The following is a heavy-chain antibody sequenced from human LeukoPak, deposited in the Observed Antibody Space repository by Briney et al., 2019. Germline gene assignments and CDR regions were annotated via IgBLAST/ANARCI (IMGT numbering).Heavy chain of an antibody. Sequence: GGSLRLSCAASGFTFDDYAMHWVRQAPGKGLEWVPGISWNSGSIGYADSVKGRFTISRDNAKNSLYLQMNSLRAEDTALYYCAKDSGYDLGSGFDYWGQGTLVTVSS. J-gene: IGHJ4*02. D-gene: IGHD5-12*01. CDR2: ISWNSGSI. V-gene: IGHV3-9*01. CDR3: AKDSGYDLGSGFDY. CDR1: GFTFDDYA.